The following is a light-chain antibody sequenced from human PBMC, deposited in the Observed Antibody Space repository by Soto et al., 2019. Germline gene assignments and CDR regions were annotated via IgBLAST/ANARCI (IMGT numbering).Light chain of an antibody. CDR1: SSDVGSYNR. CDR2: EVS. J-gene: IGLJ1*01. V-gene: IGLV2-18*01. CDR3: SLYTSSSTYV. Sequence: QSVLTQPPFVSGSPGQSVTISCTGTSSDVGSYNRVSWYQQPPGTAPKVMIYEVSNRPSGVPDRFSGSKSGNTASLTISGLQAEDEADYYCSLYTSSSTYVFGTGTKVTVL.